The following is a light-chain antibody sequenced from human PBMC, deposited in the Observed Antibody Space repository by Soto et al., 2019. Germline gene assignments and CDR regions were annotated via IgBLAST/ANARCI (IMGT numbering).Light chain of an antibody. CDR1: ETISTF. CDR2: AAS. V-gene: IGKV1-39*01. CDR3: QQSYSLSPIT. Sequence: DIRMTQSPSSLSASLGDRVTLTCRASETISTFLNWYQHKPGRAPKLLIYAASRLQSGVPSRFSGSGSGTDFTLTINGLQPEDFASYYCQQSYSLSPITFGQGTRLEIK. J-gene: IGKJ5*01.